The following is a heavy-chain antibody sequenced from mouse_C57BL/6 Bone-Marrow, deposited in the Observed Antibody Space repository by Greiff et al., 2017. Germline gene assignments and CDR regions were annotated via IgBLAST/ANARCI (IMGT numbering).Heavy chain of an antibody. V-gene: IGHV1-19*01. CDR3: ARSQTGNY. CDR1: GYTFTDYY. J-gene: IGHJ2*01. D-gene: IGHD4-1*01. CDR2: INPYNGGT. Sequence: VHVKQSGPVLVKPGASVKMSCKASGYTFTDYYMNWVKQSHGKSLEWIGVINPYNGGTSYNQKFKGKATLTVDKSSSTAYMELNSLTSEDSAVYYCARSQTGNYWGQGTTLTVSS.